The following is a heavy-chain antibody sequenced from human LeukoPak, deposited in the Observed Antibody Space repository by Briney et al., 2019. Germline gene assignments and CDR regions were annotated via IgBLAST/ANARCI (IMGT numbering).Heavy chain of an antibody. CDR1: GFTFSDYF. D-gene: IGHD3-22*01. Sequence: GGSLRLSCATSGFTFSDYFMGWVRQAPGKGLEWVSYITNNGRKTYYADSMKGRFTISRDNAKNSLFLQMNSLRAEDTALYYCARAGMDGRGYYQGFDYWGQGTLVTVSS. CDR3: ARAGMDGRGYYQGFDY. J-gene: IGHJ4*02. CDR2: ITNNGRKT. V-gene: IGHV3-11*04.